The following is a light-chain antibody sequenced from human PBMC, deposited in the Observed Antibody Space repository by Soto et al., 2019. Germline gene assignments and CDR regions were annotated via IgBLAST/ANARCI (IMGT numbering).Light chain of an antibody. CDR3: QQYNDWPRT. CDR2: GAS. CDR1: ESVSNN. V-gene: IGKV3-15*01. Sequence: EKVMTQSPATLSLSLGERATLSCRASESVSNNLAWYHQRPGQAPRLLIFGASTRATGVPARFSGSESGTEFTLTISSLQSEDVGLYFCQQYNDWPRTFGGGTKV. J-gene: IGKJ4*01.